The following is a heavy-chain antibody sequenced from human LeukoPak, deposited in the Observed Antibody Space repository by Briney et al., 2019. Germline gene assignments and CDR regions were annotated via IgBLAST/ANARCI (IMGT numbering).Heavy chain of an antibody. CDR1: GFTFSSYA. Sequence: GGSLRLSCAASGFTFSSYAMSWVRQAPGKGLEWVSAISGSGGSTYYADSVKGRFTISRDNSKNTLYLQVNSLRAEDTAVYYCAKEGIPRGGGEGLDYWGQGTLVTVSS. CDR3: AKEGIPRGGGEGLDY. CDR2: ISGSGGST. J-gene: IGHJ4*02. D-gene: IGHD2-15*01. V-gene: IGHV3-23*01.